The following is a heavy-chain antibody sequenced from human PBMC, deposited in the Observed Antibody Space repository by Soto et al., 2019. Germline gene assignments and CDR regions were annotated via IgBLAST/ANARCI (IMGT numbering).Heavy chain of an antibody. Sequence: QVQLVESGGGAVQPGTSLRLSCEASGFIFSVYAMHWVRQAPGKGLEWVTFIWYDGRNKYYEKSVRGRFTISRDNSKNLLFLQMSGLGVEDTAVYYCARARTPGFCSGGSCYALDYWGRGTLVTVSP. J-gene: IGHJ4*02. CDR1: GFIFSVYA. CDR2: IWYDGRNK. D-gene: IGHD2-15*01. V-gene: IGHV3-33*01. CDR3: ARARTPGFCSGGSCYALDY.